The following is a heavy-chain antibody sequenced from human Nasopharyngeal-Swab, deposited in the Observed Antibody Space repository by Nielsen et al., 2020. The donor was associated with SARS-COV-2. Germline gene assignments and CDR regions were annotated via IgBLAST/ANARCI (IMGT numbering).Heavy chain of an antibody. CDR1: GFTFSNYG. D-gene: IGHD1-26*01. CDR2: IRVSGDTT. CDR3: AKVKSGTSYDAFDI. V-gene: IGHV3-23*01. Sequence: GGSLRLSCAASGFTFSNYGMHWVRQAPGKGLEWVSSIRVSGDTTYYADSVKGRFTISRDSSKNTLYLQMNSLRAEDTALYYCAKVKSGTSYDAFDIWGQGTMVTVSS. J-gene: IGHJ3*02.